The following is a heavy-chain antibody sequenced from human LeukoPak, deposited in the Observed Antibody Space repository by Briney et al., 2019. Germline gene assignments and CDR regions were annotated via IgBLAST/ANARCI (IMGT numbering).Heavy chain of an antibody. CDR3: AREYSSSSAFDY. CDR2: ISYDGSNK. J-gene: IGHJ4*02. CDR1: GFTFSSYA. Sequence: GGSLRLSCAASGFTFSSYAMHWVRQAPGKGLEWVPVISYDGSNKYYADSVKGRFTISRDNSKNTLYLQMNSLRAEDTAVYYCAREYSSSSAFDYWGQGTLVTVSS. V-gene: IGHV3-30-3*01. D-gene: IGHD6-6*01.